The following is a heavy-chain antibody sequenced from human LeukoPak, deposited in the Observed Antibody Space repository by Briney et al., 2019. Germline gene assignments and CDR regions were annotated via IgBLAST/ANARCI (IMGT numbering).Heavy chain of an antibody. CDR2: IYSGGST. Sequence: PGGSLRLSCAASGFTVSSNYMSRVRQAPGKGLEWVSVIYSGGSTYYADSVKGRFTISRDNSKNTLYLQMNSLRAEDTAVYYCTRDEMATLDYWGQGTLVTVSS. J-gene: IGHJ4*02. CDR3: TRDEMATLDY. D-gene: IGHD5-24*01. V-gene: IGHV3-53*01. CDR1: GFTVSSNY.